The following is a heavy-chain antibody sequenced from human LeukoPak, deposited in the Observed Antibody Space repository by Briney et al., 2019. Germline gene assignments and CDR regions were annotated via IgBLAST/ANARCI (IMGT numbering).Heavy chain of an antibody. J-gene: IGHJ5*02. D-gene: IGHD6-19*01. Sequence: ASVKVSCKASGGTFSSYAISWVRQAPGQGLEWMGWIIPILGIANYAQKFQGRVTITADKSTSTAYMELSSLRSEDTAVYYCARRADIAVAGEFWFDPWGQGTLVTVSS. CDR3: ARRADIAVAGEFWFDP. CDR1: GGTFSSYA. V-gene: IGHV1-69*10. CDR2: IIPILGIA.